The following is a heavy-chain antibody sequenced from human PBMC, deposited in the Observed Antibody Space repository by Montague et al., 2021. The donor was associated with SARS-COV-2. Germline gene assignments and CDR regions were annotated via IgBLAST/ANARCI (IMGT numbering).Heavy chain of an antibody. J-gene: IGHJ4*02. CDR2: IRTTGHT. Sequence: SETLSLTCAVNSSSFLPYYWSWIRQPPGGGLEWTGRIRTTGHTDYNSSLESRVFMSVDASTNQFSLSLTSVTAADTAVYFCARFGSGTLEFDLWGQRTLVTVSS. D-gene: IGHD1-26*01. CDR3: ARFGSGTLEFDL. V-gene: IGHV4-59*10. CDR1: SSSFLPYY.